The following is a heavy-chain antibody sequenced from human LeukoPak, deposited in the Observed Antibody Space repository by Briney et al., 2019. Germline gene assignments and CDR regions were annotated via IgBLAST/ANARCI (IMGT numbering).Heavy chain of an antibody. CDR3: ARGAYDYVWGSYRPFDY. J-gene: IGHJ4*02. D-gene: IGHD3-16*02. V-gene: IGHV1-2*02. CDR2: INPDSGDT. CDR1: GYTFTQYY. Sequence: ASVKVSCKASGYTFTQYYMNWLRQAPGQGPERMAWINPDSGDTNYAQKFQGRVTMTRDTSIGTAYMELRRLRSDDTAVYYCARGAYDYVWGSYRPFDYWGQGTLVTVSS.